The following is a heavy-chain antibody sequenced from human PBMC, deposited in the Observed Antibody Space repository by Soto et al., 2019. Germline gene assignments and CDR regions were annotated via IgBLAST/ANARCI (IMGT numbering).Heavy chain of an antibody. CDR3: ARDQTRNINYYYDFWSVGSYYYGMDV. CDR2: INPSGGST. Sequence: ASVKVSCKASGYTFTSYYMHWVRQAPGQGLKWMGIINPSGGSTSYAQKFQGRVTMTRDTSTSTVYMELSSLRSEDTAVYYCARDQTRNINYYYDFWSVGSYYYGMDVWGQGTTVTVSS. CDR1: GYTFTSYY. D-gene: IGHD3-3*01. V-gene: IGHV1-46*01. J-gene: IGHJ6*02.